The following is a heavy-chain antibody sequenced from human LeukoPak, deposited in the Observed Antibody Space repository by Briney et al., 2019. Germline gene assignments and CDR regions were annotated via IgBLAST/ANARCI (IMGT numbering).Heavy chain of an antibody. CDR2: ISWDGGST. CDR1: GLTFDDYA. D-gene: IGHD6-13*01. CDR3: AKDSGTGIALDY. Sequence: GGSLRLSCAASGLTFDDYAMHWVRHAPGKGLEWVSLISWDGGSTYYADSVKGRFTISRDNSKNSLYLQMNSLRAEDTALYYCAKDSGTGIALDYWGQGTLVTVSS. V-gene: IGHV3-43D*03. J-gene: IGHJ4*02.